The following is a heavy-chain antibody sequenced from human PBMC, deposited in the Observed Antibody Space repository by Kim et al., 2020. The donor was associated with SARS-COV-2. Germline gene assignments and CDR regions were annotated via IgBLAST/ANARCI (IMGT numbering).Heavy chain of an antibody. CDR3: AKPRIRYNWNDVRDAFDI. CDR2: IWYDGSNK. V-gene: IGHV3-33*06. D-gene: IGHD1-20*01. J-gene: IGHJ3*02. CDR1: GFTFSSYG. Sequence: GGSLRLSCAASGFTFSSYGMHWVRQAPGKGLEWVAVIWYDGSNKYYADSVKGRFTISRDNSKNTLYLQMNSLRAEDTAVYYCAKPRIRYNWNDVRDAFDIWGQGTMVTVSS.